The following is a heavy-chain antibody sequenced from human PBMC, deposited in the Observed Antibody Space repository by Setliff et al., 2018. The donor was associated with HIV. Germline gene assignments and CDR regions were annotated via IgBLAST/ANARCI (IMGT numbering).Heavy chain of an antibody. J-gene: IGHJ4*03. CDR2: MNPNSGNT. D-gene: IGHD2-8*01. Sequence: ASVKVSCKASGYTFTSNDINWVRQATGQGLEWMGWMNPNSGNTGYAQKFQGRVTMTRNTSISTVYMELNSLRSEDTAVYYCARGRYCTTLSCPYYFDYWVPETLLVTVSS. CDR3: ARGRYCTTLSCPYYFDY. CDR1: GYTFTSND. V-gene: IGHV1-8*02.